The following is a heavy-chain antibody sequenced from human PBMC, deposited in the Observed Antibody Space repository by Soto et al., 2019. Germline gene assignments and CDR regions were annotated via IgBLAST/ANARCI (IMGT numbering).Heavy chain of an antibody. CDR3: ARVRGDVGTGWYYDH. J-gene: IGHJ4*02. CDR2: INPDSGST. D-gene: IGHD6-19*01. Sequence: QVQLLQSGAEVKKPGASLKVSCKASGYTFSGYYIHWVRQARGQGLEWMGCINPDSGSTKYAQNWRGRVTMTRDTTISTAYMQLSSRTAGDTAIYDCARVRGDVGTGWYYDHWGRGTLIIVS. CDR1: GYTFSGYY. V-gene: IGHV1-2*02.